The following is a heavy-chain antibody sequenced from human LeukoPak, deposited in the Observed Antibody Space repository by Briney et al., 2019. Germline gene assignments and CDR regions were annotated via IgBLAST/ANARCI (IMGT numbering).Heavy chain of an antibody. Sequence: SQTLSLTCAISGDSVSSNSAAWNWIRQSPSRGLEWLGRTYYRSKWYNDYAVSVKSQITINPDTSKNQFSLQLNSVTPEDTAVYYCARDGGSDGPNPTLYYYYYGMDVWGQGTTVTVSS. CDR2: TYYRSKWYN. V-gene: IGHV6-1*01. CDR1: GDSVSSNSAA. J-gene: IGHJ6*02. D-gene: IGHD2-15*01. CDR3: ARDGGSDGPNPTLYYYYYGMDV.